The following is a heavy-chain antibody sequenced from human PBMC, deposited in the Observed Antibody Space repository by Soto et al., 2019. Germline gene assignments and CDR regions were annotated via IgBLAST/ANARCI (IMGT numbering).Heavy chain of an antibody. V-gene: IGHV3-21*06. J-gene: IGHJ3*01. CDR3: ARDLAVAGTGEPEGFDL. D-gene: IGHD6-19*01. CDR2: ISSSSWNI. CDR1: GFTLGSYS. Sequence: EVQLVESGGGLVKPGGSVRLSCAASGFTLGSYSMNGVRQAPGKGLEWGSYISSSSWNIFYAESVKGRFTISRDNPSNSVYLQMDSLRTEDTAVYFCARDLAVAGTGEPEGFDLWGRGTEVTVSS.